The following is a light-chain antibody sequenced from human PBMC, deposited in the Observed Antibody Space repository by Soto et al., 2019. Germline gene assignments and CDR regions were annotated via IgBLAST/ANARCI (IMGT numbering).Light chain of an antibody. V-gene: IGKV3-20*01. CDR2: GAS. Sequence: EIVLTQSPGTLSLSPGERATLSCRASQSVSSSYLAWYQQKPGQAPRLLIYGASSRATGIPDRFSGRGSGTDFTLTITRLEPEDVAVYYCQQYDSSPYTFGQGTKLEIK. CDR3: QQYDSSPYT. J-gene: IGKJ2*01. CDR1: QSVSSSY.